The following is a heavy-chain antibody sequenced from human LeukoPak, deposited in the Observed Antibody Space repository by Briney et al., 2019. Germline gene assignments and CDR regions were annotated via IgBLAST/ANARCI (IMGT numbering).Heavy chain of an antibody. J-gene: IGHJ4*02. CDR3: ARGSSSSRPYYFDS. V-gene: IGHV3-23*01. Sequence: GGSLRLSCVASGFTFSRYAMSWVRQAPGKGLEWVSAITDSDGDTYHADSVQGRFTISRDNSDDTLYMQMNSLRVGDTAVYYCARGSSSSRPYYFDSWGQGTLVTVSS. D-gene: IGHD6-6*01. CDR1: GFTFSRYA. CDR2: ITDSDGDT.